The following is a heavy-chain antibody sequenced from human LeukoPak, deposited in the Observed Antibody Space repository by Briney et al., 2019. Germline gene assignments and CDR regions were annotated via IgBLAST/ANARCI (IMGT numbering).Heavy chain of an antibody. J-gene: IGHJ3*02. CDR3: SRDYYESSGYYWHAFDI. CDR2: IYYSGGT. V-gene: IGHV4-39*07. Sequence: PSETLSLTCTVSGGSISSSSYYWGWIRQPPGKGLEWIESIYYSGGTYYNPSLQSPITISVDTSNNQFSLKLGSVTAADTAVYYWSRDYYESSGYYWHAFDIWGQGTMVTVSS. CDR1: GGSISSSSYY. D-gene: IGHD3-22*01.